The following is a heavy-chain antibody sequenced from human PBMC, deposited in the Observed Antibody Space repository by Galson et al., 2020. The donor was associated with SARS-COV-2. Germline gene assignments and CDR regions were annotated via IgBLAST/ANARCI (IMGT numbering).Heavy chain of an antibody. CDR3: ARGSRDVTMILMIATTASYYFDF. CDR1: GGSFSGYY. CDR2: INPTGSI. Sequence: TLSLTCAVYGGSFSGYYWGWIRQPPGKGLEWIGEINPTGSINYSPSLKSRVTISKDTSQNQFSLRLRSVTAADTAMYFCARGSRDVTMILMIATTASYYFDFWGQGSLVTVSS. J-gene: IGHJ4*02. V-gene: IGHV4-34*01. D-gene: IGHD3-22*01.